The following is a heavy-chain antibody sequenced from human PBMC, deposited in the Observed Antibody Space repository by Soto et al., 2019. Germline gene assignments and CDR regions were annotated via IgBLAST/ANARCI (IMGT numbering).Heavy chain of an antibody. V-gene: IGHV3-64D*06. CDR3: VKGEFYYDSSAYYPFES. CDR1: GFTFSSYA. CDR2: ISINGGST. Sequence: GGSLKLSCSASGFTFSSYAMHWVRQAPGKGLEYVSSISINGGSTHYADSVKGRFTISRDNSRNTQYLQMSSLRADDTAVYYCVKGEFYYDSSAYYPFESWGQGTLVTVSS. D-gene: IGHD3-22*01. J-gene: IGHJ4*02.